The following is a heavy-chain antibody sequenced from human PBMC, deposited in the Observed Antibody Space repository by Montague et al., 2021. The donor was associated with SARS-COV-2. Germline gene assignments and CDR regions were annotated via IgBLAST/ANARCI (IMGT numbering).Heavy chain of an antibody. CDR3: ARDFAHYTGYVAGYFDY. D-gene: IGHD5-12*01. CDR1: GFTFSSYW. CDR2: IKEDGSEE. Sequence: SLRLSCAASGFTFSSYWMSWVRQAPGKGLEWVASIKEDGSEEDYVESVKGRFTISRDNAKNSLHLQMNSLRADDTAVYYCARDFAHYTGYVAGYFDYWGQGTLVTVSS. V-gene: IGHV3-7*05. J-gene: IGHJ4*02.